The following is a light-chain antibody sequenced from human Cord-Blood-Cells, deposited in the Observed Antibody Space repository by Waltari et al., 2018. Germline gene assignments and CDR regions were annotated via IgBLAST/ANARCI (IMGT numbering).Light chain of an antibody. CDR1: SSDVGGCNY. V-gene: IGLV2-8*01. CDR2: EVS. Sequence: QSALTQPPPASGSPGQSVTISCTGTSSDVGGCNYVPWYQQHPGKAPKLMIYEVSKRPSGVPDRFSGSKSGNTASLTVSGLQAEDEADYYCSSYAGSNNLVFGGGTKLTVL. J-gene: IGLJ2*01. CDR3: SSYAGSNNLV.